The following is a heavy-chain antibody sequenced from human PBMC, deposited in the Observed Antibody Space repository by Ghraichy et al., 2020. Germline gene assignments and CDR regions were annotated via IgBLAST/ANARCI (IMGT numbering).Heavy chain of an antibody. CDR1: AFPFSSSA. V-gene: IGHV3-23*01. D-gene: IGHD1-7*01. J-gene: IGHJ5*02. Sequence: GGSLRLSCAASAFPFSSSAMSWVRQAPGKGLEWVSSISAGGGGTYYAESVKGRFTISRDNSKNTLYLQMNSLRAEDTAVYYCAKAAELHDWFDPWGQGTLVTVSS. CDR2: ISAGGGGT. CDR3: AKAAELHDWFDP.